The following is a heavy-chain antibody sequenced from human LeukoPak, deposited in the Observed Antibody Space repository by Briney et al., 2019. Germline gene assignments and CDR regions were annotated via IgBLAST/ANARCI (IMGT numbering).Heavy chain of an antibody. CDR3: ARMWGSSWSYFDY. V-gene: IGHV3-48*04. CDR2: ISSGSTTI. J-gene: IGHJ4*02. Sequence: GGSLRLSCEASGFTFSTYRMNWVRQAPGKGLEWVSYISSGSTTIYYADSVKGRFTISRDNAKNSLYLQMNSLRAEDTAVYFCARMWGSSWSYFDYWGQGTLVTVSS. CDR1: GFTFSTYR. D-gene: IGHD6-13*01.